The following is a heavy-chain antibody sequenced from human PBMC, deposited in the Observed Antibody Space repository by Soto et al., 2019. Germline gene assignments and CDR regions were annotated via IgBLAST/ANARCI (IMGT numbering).Heavy chain of an antibody. V-gene: IGHV1-69*01. J-gene: IGHJ6*02. D-gene: IGHD3-22*01. CDR3: ARAGPRGTMIVIDYDNYGMDV. CDR2: IIPLFGTA. Sequence: QVQLVQSGAEVKKPGSSVKVSCKASGGTFSKYAFSWVRQAPGQGLEWMGGIIPLFGTADYAQRFQGRVRITADESTTTAYMELSSLRSDNTATYYCARAGPRGTMIVIDYDNYGMDVWGQGTTVTVSS. CDR1: GGTFSKYA.